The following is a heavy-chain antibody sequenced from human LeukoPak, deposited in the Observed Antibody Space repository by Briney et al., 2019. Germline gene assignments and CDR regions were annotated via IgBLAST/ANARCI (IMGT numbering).Heavy chain of an antibody. Sequence: SETLSLTCTVSGGSISSYYWSWIRQPPGKGLEWIGYIYTSGSTNYNPSLKSRVTISVDTSKNQFSLKLSSVTAADAAVYYCARQVTLYDFWSGYYLQRFDPSGQGTLVTVSS. J-gene: IGHJ5*02. V-gene: IGHV4-4*09. D-gene: IGHD3-3*01. CDR1: GGSISSYY. CDR2: IYTSGST. CDR3: ARQVTLYDFWSGYYLQRFDP.